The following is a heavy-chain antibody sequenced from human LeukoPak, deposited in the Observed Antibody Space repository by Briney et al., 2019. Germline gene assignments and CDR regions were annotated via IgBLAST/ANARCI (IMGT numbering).Heavy chain of an antibody. J-gene: IGHJ4*02. CDR3: ARETADYYDSSGYYTTFDY. CDR2: IIPIFGTA. V-gene: IGHV1-69*13. CDR1: GYTFTSYG. D-gene: IGHD3-22*01. Sequence: SVKVSFKASGYTFTSYGISWVRQAPGQGLEWMGGIIPIFGTANYAQKFQGRVTITADESTSTAYMELSSLRSEDTAVYYCARETADYYDSSGYYTTFDYWGQGTLVTVSS.